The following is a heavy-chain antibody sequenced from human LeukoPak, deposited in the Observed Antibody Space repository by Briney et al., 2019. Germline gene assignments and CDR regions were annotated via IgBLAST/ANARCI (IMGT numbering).Heavy chain of an antibody. V-gene: IGHV1-2*02. CDR1: GFTFTGHY. CDR3: ARVSGDYRDY. CDR2: INPNSGGT. D-gene: IGHD4-11*01. J-gene: IGHJ4*02. Sequence: ASMKVSCKTSGFTFTGHYMHWLRQAPGQGLEWMGWINPNSGGTNYAQKFQGRVTMTRDTSISTAYMELSRLRSDDTAVYYCARVSGDYRDYWGQGTLVTVSS.